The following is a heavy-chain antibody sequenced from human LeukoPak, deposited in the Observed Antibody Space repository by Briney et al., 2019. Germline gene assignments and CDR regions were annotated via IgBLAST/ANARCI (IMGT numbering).Heavy chain of an antibody. J-gene: IGHJ4*02. D-gene: IGHD3-10*01. CDR2: IIPIFGTA. Sequence: GASVKVSCKASGGTFSSYAISWVRQAPGQGLEWMGGIIPIFGTANYAQKFQGRVTITADESTSTAYMELSSLRSEDTAVYYCAIEGYYGSGSYYPYLYWGPGTLVTNSS. V-gene: IGHV1-69*13. CDR3: AIEGYYGSGSYYPYLY. CDR1: GGTFSSYA.